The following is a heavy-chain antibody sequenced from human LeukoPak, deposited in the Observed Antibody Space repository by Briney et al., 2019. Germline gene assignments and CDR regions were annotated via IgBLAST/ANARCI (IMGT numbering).Heavy chain of an antibody. CDR2: IKQDGSEK. J-gene: IGHJ4*02. V-gene: IGHV3-7*01. CDR1: GFTFSSYS. CDR3: AKDPSYDSSGYFYY. D-gene: IGHD3-22*01. Sequence: GGSLRLSCAASGFTFSSYSMNWVRQAPGKGLEWVANIKQDGSEKYYVDSVAGRFTISRDNAKNSLYLQMNSLRAEDTAVYYCAKDPSYDSSGYFYYWGQGTLVTVSS.